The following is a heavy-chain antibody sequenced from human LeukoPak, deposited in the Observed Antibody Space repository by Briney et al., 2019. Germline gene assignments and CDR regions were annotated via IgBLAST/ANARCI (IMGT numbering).Heavy chain of an antibody. CDR1: GFTFSSYA. CDR2: ISHNGGST. J-gene: IGHJ4*02. V-gene: IGHV3-64*01. CDR3: ARVGDVDTFDY. Sequence: GGSLRLSCAASGFTFSSYAMHWVRQAPGKGLEYVSAISHNGGSTYYANSVKGRFTISRDNSKNTLYLQMGSLRTEDMAVYYCARVGDVDTFDYRGQGTLVTVSS. D-gene: IGHD5-18*01.